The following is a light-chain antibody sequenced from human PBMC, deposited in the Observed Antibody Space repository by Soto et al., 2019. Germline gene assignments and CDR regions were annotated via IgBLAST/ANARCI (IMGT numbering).Light chain of an antibody. Sequence: QSVLTQPPSASGSPGQSVTISCTGTSSDVGGYKYVSWYQQHPGKAPKLMIYEVTKRPSGVPDRFSGSKSGNTASLTVSGLQAEDEADYYCSSYAGSNNLVFSGGTKVTVL. CDR3: SSYAGSNNLV. CDR2: EVT. V-gene: IGLV2-8*01. J-gene: IGLJ2*01. CDR1: SSDVGGYKY.